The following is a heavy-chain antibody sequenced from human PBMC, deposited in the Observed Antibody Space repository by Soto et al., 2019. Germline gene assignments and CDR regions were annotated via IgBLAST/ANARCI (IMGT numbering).Heavy chain of an antibody. CDR3: AKDDQGFSWFGVDRDYYGMDV. CDR1: GGSISSGGYS. J-gene: IGHJ6*02. D-gene: IGHD3-10*01. V-gene: IGHV4-30-2*01. CDR2: IYHSGST. Sequence: TSETLSLTCAVSGGSISSGGYSWSWIRQPPGKGLEWIGYIYHSGSTYYNPSLKSRVTISVDRSKNQFSLKLSSVTAADTAVYYCAKDDQGFSWFGVDRDYYGMDVWGQGTTVTVSS.